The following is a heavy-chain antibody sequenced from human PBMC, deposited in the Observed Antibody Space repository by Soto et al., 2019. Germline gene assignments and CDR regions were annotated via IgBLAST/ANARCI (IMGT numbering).Heavy chain of an antibody. CDR1: GGSISSYY. Sequence: SETLSLTCTVSGGSISSYYWSWIRQPPGKGLEWIGYIYYSGSTNYNPSLKSRVTISVDTSKNQFSLKLSSVTAADTAEYYCASGPTDSSGYLNWFDPWGQGTLVTVSS. J-gene: IGHJ5*02. CDR2: IYYSGST. D-gene: IGHD3-22*01. CDR3: ASGPTDSSGYLNWFDP. V-gene: IGHV4-59*01.